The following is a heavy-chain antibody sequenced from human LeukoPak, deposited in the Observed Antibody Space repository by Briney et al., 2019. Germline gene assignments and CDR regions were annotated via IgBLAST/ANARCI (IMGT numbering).Heavy chain of an antibody. D-gene: IGHD6-13*01. Sequence: GGSLRLSCAASGFSFSNYVMTWVRQPPGKGLEWVSGISSNSGTTYYADSVKGRFTISRDNSKNTLYLQMNSLRAEDTAVYYCAKRVHSASWYAAFDYWGQGTLVTVSS. V-gene: IGHV3-23*01. J-gene: IGHJ4*02. CDR3: AKRVHSASWYAAFDY. CDR2: ISSNSGTT. CDR1: GFSFSNYV.